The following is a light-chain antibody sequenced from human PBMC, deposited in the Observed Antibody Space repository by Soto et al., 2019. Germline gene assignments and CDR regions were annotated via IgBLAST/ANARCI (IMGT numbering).Light chain of an antibody. CDR3: QQYGSSPIT. V-gene: IGKV3-20*01. Sequence: EIVMTQSPATLSVSPGERATLSCRASQSVSSNLAWYQQKPGQAPRLLIYGASSRATGIPDRFSDSGSGTDFTLTISRLEPEDFAVYYCQQYGSSPITFGQGTRLEIK. CDR1: QSVSSN. J-gene: IGKJ5*01. CDR2: GAS.